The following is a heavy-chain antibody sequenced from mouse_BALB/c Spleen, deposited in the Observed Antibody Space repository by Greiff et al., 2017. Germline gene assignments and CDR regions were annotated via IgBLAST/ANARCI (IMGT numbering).Heavy chain of an antibody. Sequence: EVQVVESGGGLVKLGGSLKLSCAASGFTFSSYYMSWVRQTPEKRLELVAAINSNGGSTYYPDTVKGRFTISRDNAKNTLYLQMSSLKSEDTALYYCARHYDYDYFDYWGQGTTLTVSS. CDR3: ARHYDYDYFDY. CDR1: GFTFSSYY. CDR2: INSNGGST. J-gene: IGHJ2*01. D-gene: IGHD2-4*01. V-gene: IGHV5-6-2*01.